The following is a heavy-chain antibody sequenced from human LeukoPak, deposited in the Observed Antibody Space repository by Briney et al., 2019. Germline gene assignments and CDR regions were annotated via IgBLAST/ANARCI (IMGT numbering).Heavy chain of an antibody. CDR3: ARGQPLYSNLNYYGMDV. V-gene: IGHV4-34*01. D-gene: IGHD4-11*01. CDR1: GGSFSGYY. CDR2: INHSGST. Sequence: KPSETLSLTCAVYGGSFSGYYWSWIRQPPGKGLEWIGEINHSGSTNYNPSLKSRVTISVDTSKNQFSLKLSSVTVADTAVYYCARGQPLYSNLNYYGMDVWGQGTTVTVSS. J-gene: IGHJ6*02.